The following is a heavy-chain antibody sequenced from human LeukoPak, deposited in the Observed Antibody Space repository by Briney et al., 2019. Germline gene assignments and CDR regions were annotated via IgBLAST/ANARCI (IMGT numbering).Heavy chain of an antibody. V-gene: IGHV1-69*06. CDR1: GGTFSSYA. D-gene: IGHD6-19*01. Sequence: SVKVSCKASGGTFSSYAISWVRQAPGQGLEWMGGIIPIFGTANYAQKFQGRVTITADKSTSTAYMELSSLRSEDTAVYYCARVQYSSGWGNIDYWGQGTLVTVSS. CDR2: IIPIFGTA. CDR3: ARVQYSSGWGNIDY. J-gene: IGHJ4*02.